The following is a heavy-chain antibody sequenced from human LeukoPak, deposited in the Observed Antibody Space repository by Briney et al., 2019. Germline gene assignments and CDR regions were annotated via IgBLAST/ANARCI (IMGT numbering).Heavy chain of an antibody. V-gene: IGHV3-53*01. Sequence: EAGGSLRLSCAASGFTVSVNYMSWVRQAPGKGLEWVSVIYSGGSTYYADSVKGRFTISRDNSKNTVYLQMSSLRAEDTAVYYCARDGSYARSFDYWGQGTLVTVSS. CDR2: IYSGGST. J-gene: IGHJ4*02. CDR1: GFTVSVNY. D-gene: IGHD2-2*01. CDR3: ARDGSYARSFDY.